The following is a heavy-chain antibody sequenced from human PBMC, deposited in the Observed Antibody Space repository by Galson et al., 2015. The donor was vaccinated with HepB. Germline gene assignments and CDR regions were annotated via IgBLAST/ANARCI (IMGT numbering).Heavy chain of an antibody. CDR1: GYTFTSYA. Sequence: SVKVSCKASGYTFTSYAMQWVRQAPGQRLEWMGWINAGNGNTKYSQKFQGRVTITRDTSASTAYMELSSLRSEDTAVYYCARGSSGWYSSAPDTPYWGQGTLVTVSS. J-gene: IGHJ4*02. CDR2: INAGNGNT. V-gene: IGHV1-3*01. D-gene: IGHD6-19*01. CDR3: ARGSSGWYSSAPDTPY.